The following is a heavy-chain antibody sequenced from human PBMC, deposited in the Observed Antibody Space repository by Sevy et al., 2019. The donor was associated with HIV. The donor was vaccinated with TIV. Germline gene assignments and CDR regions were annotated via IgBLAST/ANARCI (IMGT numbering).Heavy chain of an antibody. CDR1: GGSISSYY. V-gene: IGHV4-4*07. J-gene: IGHJ3*02. D-gene: IGHD1-1*01. CDR2: IYTSGST. Sequence: SETLSLTCTVSGGSISSYYWSWIRQPAGKGLEWIGRIYTSGSTNYNPSLKSRVTMSVDTSKNQFSLKLSSVTAADTAVYYCARVTVQLERPGAFDIWGQGTMVTVSS. CDR3: ARVTVQLERPGAFDI.